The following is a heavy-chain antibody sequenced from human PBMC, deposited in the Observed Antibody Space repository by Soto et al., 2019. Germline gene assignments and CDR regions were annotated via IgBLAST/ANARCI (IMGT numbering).Heavy chain of an antibody. J-gene: IGHJ4*02. CDR2: ISGSGGST. Sequence: GGSLRLSCAASGFTFSSYAMSWIRQAPGKGLEWVSAISGSGGSTYYADSVKGRFTISRDNSKNTLYLQMNSLRAEDTAVYYCAKIDCTNGVCPWVTDYWGQGTLVTVSS. CDR1: GFTFSSYA. CDR3: AKIDCTNGVCPWVTDY. V-gene: IGHV3-23*01. D-gene: IGHD2-8*01.